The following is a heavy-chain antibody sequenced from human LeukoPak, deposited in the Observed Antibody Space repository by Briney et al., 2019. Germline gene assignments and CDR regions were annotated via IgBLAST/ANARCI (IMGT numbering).Heavy chain of an antibody. Sequence: GGSLRLSCAASGFTFSDYYMSWIRQAPGKGLEWVSYISSSSSYTNYADSVKGRFTISRDNAKNSLYLQMNSLRAEDTAVYYCAKGLRYSDYWGQGTLVTVSS. V-gene: IGHV3-11*05. J-gene: IGHJ4*02. CDR3: AKGLRYSDY. D-gene: IGHD4-17*01. CDR2: ISSSSSYT. CDR1: GFTFSDYY.